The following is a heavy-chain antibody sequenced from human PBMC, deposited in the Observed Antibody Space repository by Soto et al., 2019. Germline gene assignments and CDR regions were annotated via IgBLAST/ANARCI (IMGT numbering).Heavy chain of an antibody. CDR2: IYLDDDK. D-gene: IGHD3-10*01. J-gene: IGHJ5*01. V-gene: IGHV2-5*02. Sequence: QLTLKESGTTLVKPTQTLTLTCTLSGFSVSTSGVGVGWIRQPPGKALEWLALIYLDDDKRYSPSLKSRLTIPKDTSKNQVVLKMTNIDPVGTALDYCATSTVVRPLPFDSVGQGTLVTVSS. CDR3: ATSTVVRPLPFDS. CDR1: GFSVSTSGVG.